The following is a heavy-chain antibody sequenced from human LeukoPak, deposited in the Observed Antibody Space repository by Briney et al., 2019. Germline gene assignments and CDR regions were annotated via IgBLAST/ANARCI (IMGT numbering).Heavy chain of an antibody. J-gene: IGHJ4*02. CDR1: GGTFSSYA. D-gene: IGHD2-2*02. CDR3: ARDTPLVYCSSTSCYRDDY. CDR2: ISAYNGNT. V-gene: IGHV1-18*01. Sequence: ASVKVSCKASGGTFSSYAISWVRQAPGQGLEWMGWISAYNGNTNYAQKLQGRVTMTTDTSTSTAYMELRSLRSDDTAVYYCARDTPLVYCSSTSCYRDDYWGQGTLVTVSS.